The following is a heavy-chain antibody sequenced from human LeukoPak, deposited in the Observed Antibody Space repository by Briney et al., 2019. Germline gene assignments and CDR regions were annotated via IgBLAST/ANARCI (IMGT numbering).Heavy chain of an antibody. Sequence: SETLSLTCTVSGGSISNYYWSWIRQPPGKGLEWIGHIYYSGATKYNPSLKSRITISVDASKNQFSLMLSSVTAADTAVYYCARFGITVVRGGKYYFDYWGQGTLVTVSS. CDR1: GGSISNYY. CDR3: ARFGITVVRGGKYYFDY. D-gene: IGHD3-10*01. CDR2: IYYSGAT. J-gene: IGHJ4*02. V-gene: IGHV4-59*08.